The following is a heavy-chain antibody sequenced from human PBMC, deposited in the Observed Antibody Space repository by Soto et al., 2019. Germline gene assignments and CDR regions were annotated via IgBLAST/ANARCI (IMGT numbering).Heavy chain of an antibody. Sequence: PSETLSLTCTVSGGSISSYYWSWIRQPTGKGLEWIGYIYYSGSTNYNPSLRSRVTISVDTSKNQFSLQLSSVTAADTAVYYCARQGHGIVVRVDDYWGQGTLVTVS. CDR2: IYYSGST. CDR3: ARQGHGIVVRVDDY. J-gene: IGHJ4*02. V-gene: IGHV4-59*08. D-gene: IGHD3-10*01. CDR1: GGSISSYY.